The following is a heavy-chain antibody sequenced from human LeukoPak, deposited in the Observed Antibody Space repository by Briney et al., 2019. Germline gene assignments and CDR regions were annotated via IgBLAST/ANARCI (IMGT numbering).Heavy chain of an antibody. J-gene: IGHJ6*03. Sequence: GGSLRLSCAASGFTFSSYWMHWVRQAPGNGLVWVSRINSDGSSTSYADSVKGRFTISRDNAKNTLYLQMNSLRAEDTAVYYRARTAYDILTAYSVFTGTTRDYYYMDVWGKGTTVTVSS. V-gene: IGHV3-74*01. CDR3: ARTAYDILTAYSVFTGTTRDYYYMDV. D-gene: IGHD3-9*01. CDR2: INSDGSST. CDR1: GFTFSSYW.